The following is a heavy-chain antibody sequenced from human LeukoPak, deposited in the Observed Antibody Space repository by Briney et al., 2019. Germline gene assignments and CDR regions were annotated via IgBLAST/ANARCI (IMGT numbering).Heavy chain of an antibody. Sequence: ASVKVSCKASGYTFNSYGITWGRQAPGQGLEWMAGISVYKGNRRYAQNFQGRVTLTTDKTTTTAYMELTSLRSDDTATYYCARDGRFEYSHLYYFDYWGQGTLVTVSS. CDR3: ARDGRFEYSHLYYFDY. J-gene: IGHJ4*02. CDR2: ISVYKGNR. CDR1: GYTFNSYG. D-gene: IGHD6-6*01. V-gene: IGHV1-18*01.